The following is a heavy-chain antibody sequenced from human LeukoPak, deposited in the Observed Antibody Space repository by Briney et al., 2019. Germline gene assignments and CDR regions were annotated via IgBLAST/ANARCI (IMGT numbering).Heavy chain of an antibody. D-gene: IGHD6-13*01. CDR1: GFTFGDYA. V-gene: IGHV3-73*01. J-gene: IGHJ4*02. CDR2: IRNNANNYAT. CDR3: TRRGAGSWENFDY. Sequence: GGSLRLSCTASGFTFGDYAMHWVRQASGKGLEWVGRIRNNANNYATAYAASVKGRFTISRDDSKNTAYLQIHSLKIEDTAVYYCTRRGAGSWENFDYWGQGTLVTVSS.